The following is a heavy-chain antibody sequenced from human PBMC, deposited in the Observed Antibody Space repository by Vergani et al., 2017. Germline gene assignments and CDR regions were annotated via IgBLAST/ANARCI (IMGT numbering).Heavy chain of an antibody. V-gene: IGHV1-3*01. J-gene: IGHJ5*02. Sequence: QVQLVQSGAEVKKPGASVKVSCKASGYTFTSYAMNWVRQAPGQRLEWMGWINAGNGNTKYSQKFQGRVTITRDTSASTAHMDLSSLRSEDTAVYYCEREDAMVMGADQYNWFDPWGQGTLVTVSS. CDR1: GYTFTSYA. CDR3: EREDAMVMGADQYNWFDP. CDR2: INAGNGNT. D-gene: IGHD5-18*01.